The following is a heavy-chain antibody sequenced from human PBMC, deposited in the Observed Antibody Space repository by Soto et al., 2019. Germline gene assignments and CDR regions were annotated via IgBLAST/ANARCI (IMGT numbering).Heavy chain of an antibody. CDR2: INPNGGGT. CDR3: ARAGSLTTVVRDYYYYYMDV. Sequence: ASVKVSCKASGYTFTSYGISWARQAPGQGLEWMGWINPNGGGTNYAQKFQGWVTMTRDTSISTAYMELSRLRSDDTAVYYCARAGSLTTVVRDYYYYYMDVWGKGTTVTVSS. V-gene: IGHV1-2*04. J-gene: IGHJ6*03. D-gene: IGHD4-17*01. CDR1: GYTFTSYG.